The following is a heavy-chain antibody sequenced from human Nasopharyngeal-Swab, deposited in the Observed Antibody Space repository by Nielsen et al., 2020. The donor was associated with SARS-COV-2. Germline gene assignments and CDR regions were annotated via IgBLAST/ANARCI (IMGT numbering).Heavy chain of an antibody. CDR3: ARDGREYYYFDSSEVGFDY. J-gene: IGHJ4*02. Sequence: GESLKISCAASGFTFSSYEMNWVRQAPGKGLEWLSYISSSGTTIYYADSVKGRFTISRDNSKNTLYLQMNSLRAEDTAVYYCARDGREYYYFDSSEVGFDYWGQGTLVTVSS. D-gene: IGHD3-22*01. V-gene: IGHV3-48*03. CDR1: GFTFSSYE. CDR2: ISSSGTTI.